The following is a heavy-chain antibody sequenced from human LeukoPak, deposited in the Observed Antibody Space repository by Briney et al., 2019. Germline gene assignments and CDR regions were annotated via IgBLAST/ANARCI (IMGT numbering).Heavy chain of an antibody. D-gene: IGHD3-22*01. J-gene: IGHJ4*02. V-gene: IGHV4-38-2*02. Sequence: SETLSLTCTVSGYSISTAYYWGWIRQPPGKGLEWIGSIYHSGSTYYNPSLRSRVTISVDTSKNQFSLKLCSVTAADTAVYYCARDPCYYDSSGYYPLYYFDSWGQGTLVTVSS. CDR2: IYHSGST. CDR1: GYSISTAYY. CDR3: ARDPCYYDSSGYYPLYYFDS.